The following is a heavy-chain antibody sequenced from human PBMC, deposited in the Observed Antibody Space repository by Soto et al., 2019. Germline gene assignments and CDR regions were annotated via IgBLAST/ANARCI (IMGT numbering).Heavy chain of an antibody. D-gene: IGHD2-2*01. J-gene: IGHJ4*01. V-gene: IGHV4-39*01. CDR1: NFSVLTSIYY. Sequence: ASETLSLTCTVSNFSVLTSIYYWAWIRQPPGKGLEWVGTVYYTGTTYYNPSLQSRVTISIDTSKNQFSLNLNSVTAADTAVYYCARNWNLALVPAAYFDSWGHGTLVTVSS. CDR2: VYYTGTT. CDR3: ARNWNLALVPAAYFDS.